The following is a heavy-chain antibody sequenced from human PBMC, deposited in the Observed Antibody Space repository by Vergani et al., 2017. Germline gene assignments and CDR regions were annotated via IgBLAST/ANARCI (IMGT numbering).Heavy chain of an antibody. CDR2: INPSGGST. D-gene: IGHD4-11*01. CDR3: AREGLGTTVTLGHYGMDV. Sequence: QVQLVQSGAEVKKPGASVKVSCKASGYTFTSYYMHWVRQAPXQGLEWMGIINPSGGSTSYAQKFQGRVTMTRDTSTSTVYMELSSLRSEDTAVYYCAREGLGTTVTLGHYGMDVWGQGTTVTVSS. J-gene: IGHJ6*02. V-gene: IGHV1-46*01. CDR1: GYTFTSYY.